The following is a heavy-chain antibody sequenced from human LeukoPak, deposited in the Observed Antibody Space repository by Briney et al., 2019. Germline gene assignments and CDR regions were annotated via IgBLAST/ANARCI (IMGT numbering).Heavy chain of an antibody. V-gene: IGHV4-59*01. D-gene: IGHD1-26*01. CDR3: ARGMTRPTDYMDV. Sequence: PSATLSLTCTVPGGSISSYYWSWIPQPPGKGLEWIGYIYYSGSTTHNTSLKSRVTISVDKSKNQFSLKLSSVTAADTAVYYCARGMTRPTDYMDVWGKGTTVTVSS. J-gene: IGHJ6*03. CDR1: GGSISSYY. CDR2: IYYSGST.